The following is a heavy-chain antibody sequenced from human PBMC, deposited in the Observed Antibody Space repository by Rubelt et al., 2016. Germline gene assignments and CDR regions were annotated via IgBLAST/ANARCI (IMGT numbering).Heavy chain of an antibody. CDR3: ARDSGSRIFDY. Sequence: QVQLQESGPGLVKPSQTLSLTCTVSGGSISSGGYYWSWIRHHPGQGLEWIGYIYYSGSTYYNPSLKSRVTISVDTSKNQFSLKLSSVTAADTAVYYCARDSGSRIFDYWGQGTLVTVSS. D-gene: IGHD2/OR15-2a*01. J-gene: IGHJ4*02. V-gene: IGHV4-31*03. CDR1: GGSISSGGYY. CDR2: IYYSGST.